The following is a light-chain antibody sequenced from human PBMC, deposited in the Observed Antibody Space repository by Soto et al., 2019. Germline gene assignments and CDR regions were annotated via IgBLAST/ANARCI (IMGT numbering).Light chain of an antibody. J-gene: IGLJ1*01. V-gene: IGLV3-21*02. Sequence: SYELTQPPSVSVAPGQTARLTCAESNIGSKSVHWYQQKPGQAPVLVVYDDSDRPSGIPERFSGSNSGNTATLTISRVEVGDEADYYCQVWDSSSDHYVFGTGTKVTVL. CDR2: DDS. CDR1: NIGSKS. CDR3: QVWDSSSDHYV.